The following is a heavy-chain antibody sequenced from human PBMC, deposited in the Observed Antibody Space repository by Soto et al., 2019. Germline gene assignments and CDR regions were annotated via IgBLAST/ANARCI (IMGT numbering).Heavy chain of an antibody. D-gene: IGHD6-13*01. V-gene: IGHV3-21*01. J-gene: IGHJ6*02. Sequence: GGSLRLSCAASGFTFSSYSMNWVRQAPGKGLEWVSSISSSSSYIYYADSVKGRFTISRDNAKNSLYLQMNSLRAEDTAVYYCATRGNAYSSSWGFGMDVWGQGTTVTVSS. CDR2: ISSSSSYI. CDR1: GFTFSSYS. CDR3: ATRGNAYSSSWGFGMDV.